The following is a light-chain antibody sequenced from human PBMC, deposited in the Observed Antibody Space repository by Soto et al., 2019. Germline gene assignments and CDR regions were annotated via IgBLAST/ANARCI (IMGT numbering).Light chain of an antibody. CDR3: QQRSNWPPIT. CDR1: QTINNN. CDR2: GAS. V-gene: IGKV3-11*01. J-gene: IGKJ5*01. Sequence: VLTQAPATLSVSPGERATLSCRASQTINNNVAWYQLKVGQAPRLLIYGASTRANGIPARFSGSGSGTEFTLTISSLEPEDFAVYYCQQRSNWPPITFGQGTRLEIK.